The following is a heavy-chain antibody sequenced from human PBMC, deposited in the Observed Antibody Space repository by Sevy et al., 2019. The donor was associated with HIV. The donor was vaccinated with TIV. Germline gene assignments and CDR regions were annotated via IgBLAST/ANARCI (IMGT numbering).Heavy chain of an antibody. CDR3: ARDSYYYGSGSYSDDAFDI. CDR2: ISSSRSYI. Sequence: GGSRRLSCAASGFTFSSYSMNWVRQAPGKGLEWVSSISSSRSYIYYADSVKGRFTISRDNAKNSLYLQMNSLRAEDTAVYYCARDSYYYGSGSYSDDAFDIWGQGTMVTVSS. J-gene: IGHJ3*02. V-gene: IGHV3-21*01. D-gene: IGHD3-10*01. CDR1: GFTFSSYS.